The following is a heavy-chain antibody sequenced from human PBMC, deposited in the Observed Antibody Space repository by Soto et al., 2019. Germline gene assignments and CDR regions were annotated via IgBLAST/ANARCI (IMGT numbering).Heavy chain of an antibody. V-gene: IGHV3-33*01. CDR3: ARDTAYYYGSGAHFDY. CDR1: GFTFSSYG. CDR2: IWYDGSNK. Sequence: GGSLRLSCAASGFTFSSYGMHGVRQAPGKGLEWVAVIWYDGSNKYYADSVKGRFTISRDNSKNTLYLQMNSLRAEDTAVYYCARDTAYYYGSGAHFDYWGQGTLVTVSS. D-gene: IGHD3-10*01. J-gene: IGHJ4*02.